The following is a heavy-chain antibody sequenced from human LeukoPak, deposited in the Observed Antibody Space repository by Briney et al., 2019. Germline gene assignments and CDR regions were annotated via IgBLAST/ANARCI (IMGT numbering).Heavy chain of an antibody. CDR2: ISTDGSST. V-gene: IGHV3-74*01. D-gene: IGHD3-22*01. CDR3: ARDRPETYYYDSSGLFDI. CDR1: GFTFRSCW. Sequence: GGSLRLSCAASGFTFRSCWMHWVRQPPGKGLVWVSRISTDGSSTTYADSVKGRFTISRDNAKNTLYLQMNSLRAEDTAVYYCARDRPETYYYDSSGLFDIWGQGTLVTVSS. J-gene: IGHJ3*02.